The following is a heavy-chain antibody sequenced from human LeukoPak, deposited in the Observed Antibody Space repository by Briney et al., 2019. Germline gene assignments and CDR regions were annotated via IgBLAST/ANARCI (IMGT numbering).Heavy chain of an antibody. J-gene: IGHJ3*02. D-gene: IGHD2-15*01. CDR1: GFIFSRYS. Sequence: GGSLRLSCAASGFIFSRYSMSWVRQAPGKGLEWVSAINGNGGSTYYADSVKGRFTVSRDNSKNTLYLQMNSLRAEDTAVYYCAKGGVVHAFDIWGQGTMVTVSS. V-gene: IGHV3-23*01. CDR3: AKGGVVHAFDI. CDR2: INGNGGST.